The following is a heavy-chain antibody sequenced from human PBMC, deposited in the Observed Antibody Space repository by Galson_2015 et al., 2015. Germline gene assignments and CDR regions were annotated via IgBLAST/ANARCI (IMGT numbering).Heavy chain of an antibody. J-gene: IGHJ4*02. CDR2: ISSTTTYI. D-gene: IGHD3-3*01. V-gene: IGHV3-21*01. Sequence: SLRLSCAASEFTFSSYYMSWVRQAPGKGLEWVSSISSTTTYIYYADSVKGRFTISRDNAKNSLYLQMNSLGAEDTAVYYCARQILDYDFWGGYYPTNFDHWGQGTLVTVSS. CDR1: EFTFSSYY. CDR3: ARQILDYDFWGGYYPTNFDH.